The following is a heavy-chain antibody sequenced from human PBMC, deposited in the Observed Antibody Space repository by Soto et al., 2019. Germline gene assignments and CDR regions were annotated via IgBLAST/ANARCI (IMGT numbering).Heavy chain of an antibody. CDR2: ISYDGSNK. CDR3: AKVYSSSSYAGWYFDY. CDR1: GFTFSSYG. Sequence: QVQLVESGGGVVQPGRSLRLSCAASGFTFSSYGMHWVRQAPGKGLEWVAVISYDGSNKYYADSVKGRFTISRDNSKNTLYLQMNSLRAEDTVVYYCAKVYSSSSYAGWYFDYWGQGTLVTVSS. D-gene: IGHD6-6*01. J-gene: IGHJ4*02. V-gene: IGHV3-30*18.